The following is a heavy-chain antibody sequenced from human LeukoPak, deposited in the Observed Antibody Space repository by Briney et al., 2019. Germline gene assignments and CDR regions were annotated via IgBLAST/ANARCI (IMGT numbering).Heavy chain of an antibody. J-gene: IGHJ6*02. CDR1: GFTFSSYA. CDR2: ISYDGSNK. CDR3: ARDHYGMDV. Sequence: GRSLRLSCAASGFTFSSYAMHWVRQAPGKGLELVAVISYDGSNKYYADSVKGRFTISRDNSKNTLYLQMNSLRAEDTAVYYCARDHYGMDVWGQGTTVTVSS. V-gene: IGHV3-30-3*01.